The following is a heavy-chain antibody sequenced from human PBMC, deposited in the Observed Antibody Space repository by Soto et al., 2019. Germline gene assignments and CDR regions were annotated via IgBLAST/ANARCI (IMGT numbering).Heavy chain of an antibody. CDR1: GFTFNIYG. V-gene: IGHV3-30*18. CDR2: ISYDGSNQ. CDR3: AKDQASGQGSFDS. J-gene: IGHJ4*02. Sequence: VKLVESGGGVVQPGGSLRLSCAASGFTFNIYGMHWVRQAPDKGLEWVALISYDGSNQYYADSVKGRFTISRDNSKNTLFLQMNSLRADDTAVYYCAKDQASGQGSFDSWGLGTLVTVSS.